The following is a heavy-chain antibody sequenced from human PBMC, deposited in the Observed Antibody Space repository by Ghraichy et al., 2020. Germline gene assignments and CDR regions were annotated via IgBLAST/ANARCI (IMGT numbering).Heavy chain of an antibody. CDR3: ARDLGVTGTRFYYYYYYGMDV. CDR2: IYYSGST. CDR1: GGSISSYY. J-gene: IGHJ6*02. V-gene: IGHV4-59*01. D-gene: IGHD1-7*01. Sequence: SETLSLTCTVSGGSISSYYWSWIRQPPGKGLEWIGYIYYSGSTNYNPSLKSRVTISVDTSKNQFSLKLSSVTAADTAVYYCARDLGVTGTRFYYYYYYGMDVWGQGTTVTVSS.